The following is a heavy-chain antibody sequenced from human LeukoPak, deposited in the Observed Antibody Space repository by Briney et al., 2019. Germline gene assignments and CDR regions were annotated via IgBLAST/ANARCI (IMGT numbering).Heavy chain of an antibody. CDR3: ASDRVIYADYLYYFDY. D-gene: IGHD4-17*01. CDR2: INSDGSST. J-gene: IGHJ4*02. Sequence: GGSLRLSCAASGFTFSSYWINWVRQAPGKGLVWVSRINSDGSSTSYADSVKGRFTISRDNAKNTLYLQMSSLRAEDTAVYYCASDRVIYADYLYYFDYWGQGTLVTVSS. V-gene: IGHV3-74*01. CDR1: GFTFSSYW.